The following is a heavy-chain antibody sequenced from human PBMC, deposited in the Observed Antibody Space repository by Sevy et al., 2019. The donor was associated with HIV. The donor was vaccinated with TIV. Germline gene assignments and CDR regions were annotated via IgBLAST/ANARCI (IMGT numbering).Heavy chain of an antibody. V-gene: IGHV4-39*01. Sequence: SETLSLTCTVSGGSISSSSYYWGWIRQPPGKGLGGIGGIYYSGSTYSNPSLKSRVTLSVDTSKNQFSLKLSSVTAADTAVYYCARRGSDDSSGYYFGPYWYFDLWGRGTLVTVSS. CDR1: GGSISSSSYY. CDR2: IYYSGST. D-gene: IGHD3-22*01. J-gene: IGHJ2*01. CDR3: ARRGSDDSSGYYFGPYWYFDL.